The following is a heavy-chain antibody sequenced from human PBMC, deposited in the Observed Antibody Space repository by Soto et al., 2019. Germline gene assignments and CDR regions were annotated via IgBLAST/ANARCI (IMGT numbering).Heavy chain of an antibody. Sequence: PSETLSLTCTVSGDFVKYGTFYWTWIRQPPGGGLEWIGYMYSGGRTNYSPSLKSRVSISADTSDTQFSLKLRSVTAADTAVYYCARGRNYYDENGYGLFYDVWGQGTPVTVSS. D-gene: IGHD3-22*01. CDR2: MYSGGRT. V-gene: IGHV4-61*01. CDR1: GDFVKYGTFY. CDR3: ARGRNYYDENGYGLFYDV. J-gene: IGHJ4*02.